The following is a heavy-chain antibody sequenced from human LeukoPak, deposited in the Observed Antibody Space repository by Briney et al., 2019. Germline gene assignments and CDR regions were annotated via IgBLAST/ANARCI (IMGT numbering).Heavy chain of an antibody. CDR3: ARLYCSSTSCYDNIEGDYFDY. CDR1: GGSFSGYY. D-gene: IGHD2-2*01. Sequence: PSETLSLTCAVYGGSFSGYYWSWIRQPPGKGLEWIGEINHSGSTNYNPSLKSRVTISVDTSKNQFSLKLSSVTAADTAVYYCARLYCSSTSCYDNIEGDYFDYRGQGTLVTVSS. J-gene: IGHJ4*02. CDR2: INHSGST. V-gene: IGHV4-34*01.